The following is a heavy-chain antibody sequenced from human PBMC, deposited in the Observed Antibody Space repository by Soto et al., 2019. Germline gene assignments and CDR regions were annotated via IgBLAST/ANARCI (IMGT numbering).Heavy chain of an antibody. V-gene: IGHV7-4-1*01. CDR1: GYTFTSYA. CDR2: INTNTGNP. CDR3: ARETEVLRYFDWLPGGYNWFDP. D-gene: IGHD3-9*01. Sequence: ASVKVSCKASGYTFTSYAMNWVRQAPGQGLEWMGWINTNTGNPTYAQGFTGRFVFSLDTSVSTAYLQICSLKAEDTAVYYCARETEVLRYFDWLPGGYNWFDPWGQGTLVTVSS. J-gene: IGHJ5*02.